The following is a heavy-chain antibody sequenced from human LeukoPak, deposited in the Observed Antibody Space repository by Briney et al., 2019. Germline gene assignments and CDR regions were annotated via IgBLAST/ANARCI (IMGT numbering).Heavy chain of an antibody. CDR3: AKYGGDSGVAFDN. CDR2: IKLDGTET. D-gene: IGHD2-21*02. Sequence: PGGSLRLSCVVSGFTFRNYWMSWVRQTPGRGLEWVGNIKLDGTETHYVDSVKGRFTISRDNARNSLYLQMNSLRDEDTALYYCAKYGGDSGVAFDNWGQGTQVTVSS. J-gene: IGHJ4*02. CDR1: GFTFRNYW. V-gene: IGHV3-7*01.